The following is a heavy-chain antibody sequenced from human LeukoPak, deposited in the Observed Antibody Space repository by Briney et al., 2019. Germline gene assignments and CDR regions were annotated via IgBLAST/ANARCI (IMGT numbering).Heavy chain of an antibody. J-gene: IGHJ6*02. CDR1: GYTFTSYG. Sequence: ASVKVSCKASGYTFTSYGISWVRQAPGQGLEWMGWISAYNGNTNYAQKLQGRVTMTTDTSTSTAYMELRSLRSDDTAVYYCARGGLAIVVVVAGSMDVWGQGTTVTVSS. D-gene: IGHD2-15*01. V-gene: IGHV1-18*01. CDR3: ARGGLAIVVVVAGSMDV. CDR2: ISAYNGNT.